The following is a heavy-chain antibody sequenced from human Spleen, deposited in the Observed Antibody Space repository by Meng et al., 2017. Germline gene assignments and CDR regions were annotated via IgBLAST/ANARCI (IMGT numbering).Heavy chain of an antibody. D-gene: IGHD2-2*02. CDR3: ARDGYKFDAFYYGLDV. Sequence: GESLKISCAASGFTVSDNYMNWVRQAPGKGLEWVAYIKQDGSETKYVDSVKGRFTISRDNAKNSLYLQMNSLRAEDTAVYYCARDGYKFDAFYYGLDVWGQGTTVTVSS. V-gene: IGHV3-7*01. CDR2: IKQDGSET. CDR1: GFTVSDNY. J-gene: IGHJ6*02.